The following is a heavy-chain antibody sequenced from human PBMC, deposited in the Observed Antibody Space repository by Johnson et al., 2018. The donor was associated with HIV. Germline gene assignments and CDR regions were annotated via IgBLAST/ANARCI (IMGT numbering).Heavy chain of an antibody. D-gene: IGHD2-8*01. CDR1: GFTVSSNY. Sequence: VQLVESGGGLVHPGGSLRLSCAASGFTVSSNYMSWVRQAPGKGLEWVSVIYSGGNTYYADSIKGRFTISRDNSKNTLYLQMNNVRAEDTAVYYCARDGNAGYCTNGVCYNDAYDIWCQGVMVTVSS. J-gene: IGHJ3*02. V-gene: IGHV3-66*01. CDR3: ARDGNAGYCTNGVCYNDAYDI. CDR2: IYSGGNT.